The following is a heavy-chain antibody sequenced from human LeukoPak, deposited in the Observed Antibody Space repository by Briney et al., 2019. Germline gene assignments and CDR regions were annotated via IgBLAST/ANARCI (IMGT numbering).Heavy chain of an antibody. CDR1: GYTFTGYY. CDR3: ARAYQPYRELYY. D-gene: IGHD2-2*01. CDR2: INPNSGGT. J-gene: IGHJ4*02. V-gene: IGHV1-2*02. Sequence: ASVKVSCKASGYTFTGYYMHWVRQAPGQGLERMGWINPNSGGTNYAQKFQGRVTMTRDTSISTAYMELSRLRSDDTAVYYCARAYQPYRELYYWGQGTLVTVSS.